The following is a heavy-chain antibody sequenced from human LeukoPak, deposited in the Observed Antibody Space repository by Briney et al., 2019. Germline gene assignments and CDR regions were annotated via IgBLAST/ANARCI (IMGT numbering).Heavy chain of an antibody. CDR1: GYTFTSYA. V-gene: IGHV1-69*06. CDR3: ASGYSSGWYYYY. J-gene: IGHJ4*02. Sequence: GASVKVSCKASGYTFTSYAMNWVRQAPGQGLEWMGGIIPIFGTANYAQKFQGRVTITADKSTSTAYMELSSLRSEDTAVYYCASGYSSGWYYYYWGQGTLVTVSS. CDR2: IIPIFGTA. D-gene: IGHD6-19*01.